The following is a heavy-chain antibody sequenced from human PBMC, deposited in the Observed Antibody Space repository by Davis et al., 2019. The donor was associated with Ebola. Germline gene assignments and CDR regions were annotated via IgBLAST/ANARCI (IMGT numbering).Heavy chain of an antibody. CDR1: GFTFNNYG. J-gene: IGHJ4*02. CDR2: MSYDGGNE. D-gene: IGHD7-27*01. CDR3: VRDGPHWDLDY. Sequence: PGGSLRLSCAASGFTFNNYGMHWVRQAPGKGLEWVALMSYDGGNEKYADSVKGRFTISRDDSRNIVYLQMDRLRVEDTAVYYCVRDGPHWDLDYWGQGTLVTVSS. V-gene: IGHV3-30*03.